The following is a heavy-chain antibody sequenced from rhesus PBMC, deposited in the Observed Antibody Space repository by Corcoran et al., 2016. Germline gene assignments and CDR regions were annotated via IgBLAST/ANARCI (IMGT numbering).Heavy chain of an antibody. Sequence: QVQLQESGPGMVKPSETLSLTCAVSGGSISGYYWNWIRTPPGKGREWVGYIGCRSGSTYYNPSLKRRVTISTDTDKNQCTLKLSSVTAAGPAVYYCARSGRTYYYSYWGQGVLVTVSS. CDR3: ARSGRTYYYSY. CDR1: GGSISGYY. CDR2: IGCRSGST. V-gene: IGHV4-165*02. D-gene: IGHD3-16*01. J-gene: IGHJ4*01.